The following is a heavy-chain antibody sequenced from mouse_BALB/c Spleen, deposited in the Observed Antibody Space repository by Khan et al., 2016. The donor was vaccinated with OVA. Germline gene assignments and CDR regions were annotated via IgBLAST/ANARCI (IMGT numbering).Heavy chain of an antibody. J-gene: IGHJ4*01. CDR1: GYSITSDYA. CDR3: ARDGYQDNYGMDY. V-gene: IGHV3-2*02. Sequence: VQLHQSGPGLVQPSQSLSLTCTVTGYSITSDYAWNWLRQFPGNKLEWMGYISYSGSINYTPSLKNRFFITRDTSKNQFFLQLSSVTSEDTATYCCARDGYQDNYGMDYWGQGTAVTVSS. D-gene: IGHD2-3*01. CDR2: ISYSGSI.